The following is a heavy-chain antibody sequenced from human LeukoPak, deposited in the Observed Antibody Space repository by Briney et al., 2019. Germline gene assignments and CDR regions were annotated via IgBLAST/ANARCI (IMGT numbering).Heavy chain of an antibody. CDR2: ISAYNGNT. D-gene: IGHD3-10*01. CDR3: ARVADTMVRGVTYYYYYGMDV. V-gene: IGHV1-18*04. CDR1: GYTFTSYG. Sequence: ASVKVFCKASGYTFTSYGISWVRQAPGQGLEWMGWISAYNGNTNYAQKLQGRVTMTTDTSTSTAYMELRSLRSDDTAVYYCARVADTMVRGVTYYYYYGMDVWGKGTTVTVSS. J-gene: IGHJ6*04.